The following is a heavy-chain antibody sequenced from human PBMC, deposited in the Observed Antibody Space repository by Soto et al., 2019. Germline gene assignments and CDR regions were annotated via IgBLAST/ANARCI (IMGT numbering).Heavy chain of an antibody. J-gene: IGHJ3*02. CDR3: ATVFNLAAFDI. Sequence: ASVKGSCKGFRYTLPEFFLHLVRQAPGKGLEWMGGFDPEDGETIYAQKFQGRVTMTEDTSTDTAYMELSSLRSEDTAVYYCATVFNLAAFDIWGQGTMVTVSS. D-gene: IGHD3-10*01. CDR1: RYTLPEFF. V-gene: IGHV1-24*01. CDR2: FDPEDGET.